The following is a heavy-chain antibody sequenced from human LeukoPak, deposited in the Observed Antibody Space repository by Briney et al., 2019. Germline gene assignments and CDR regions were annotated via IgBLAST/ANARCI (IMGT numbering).Heavy chain of an antibody. V-gene: IGHV3-74*01. CDR2: INTDGSST. J-gene: IGHJ4*02. CDR1: GFIFSGYW. D-gene: IGHD3-22*01. CDR3: ARGGPVKQYYYDSSGPRYFDY. Sequence: GGSLRLSCAASGFIFSGYWMRWVRQAPGKGLVWVSRINTDGSSTSYADSVKGRFTISRDNAKNTLYLQMNSLRAEDTAVYYCARGGPVKQYYYDSSGPRYFDYWGQGTRVIVSS.